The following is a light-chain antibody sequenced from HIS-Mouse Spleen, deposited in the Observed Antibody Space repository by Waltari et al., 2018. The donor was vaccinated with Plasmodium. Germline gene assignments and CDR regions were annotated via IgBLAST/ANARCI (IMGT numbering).Light chain of an antibody. Sequence: DIQMTQSPSSLSASVGDRVTITCQASQDIRNYLNWYQQKPGKAPKLLIYDPSNLETGVPSRFSGSGSGTDFTFTISSLQPEDIATYYCQQYDNLPPLFTFGPGTKVDIK. V-gene: IGKV1-33*01. CDR3: QQYDNLPPLFT. CDR2: DPS. J-gene: IGKJ3*01. CDR1: QDIRNY.